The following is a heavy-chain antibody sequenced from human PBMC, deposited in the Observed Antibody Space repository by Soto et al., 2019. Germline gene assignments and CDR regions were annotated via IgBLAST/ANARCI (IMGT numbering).Heavy chain of an antibody. CDR3: ARGGRRSPGMDV. J-gene: IGHJ6*02. V-gene: IGHV4-31*03. Sequence: SETLSLTCTVSGGSISSGGYYWSWFRQHPGKGLEWIGYIYYSGSTYYNPSLKSRVTISVDTSKNQFSLKLSSVTAADTAVYYCARGGRRSPGMDVWGQGTTVTVS. CDR2: IYYSGST. CDR1: GGSISSGGYY.